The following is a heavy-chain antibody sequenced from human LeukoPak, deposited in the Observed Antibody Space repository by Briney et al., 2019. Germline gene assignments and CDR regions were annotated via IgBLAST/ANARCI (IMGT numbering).Heavy chain of an antibody. Sequence: PGGSLRLSCAASGFSFSSYWMHWVRQAPGKGLVWASYINGEGTDARYADSVKGRFTISRDNAKNTVYLQMLSLRAEDTALYFCTRDNRGTYPIDYWGQGTQVTVSS. V-gene: IGHV3-74*01. D-gene: IGHD1-26*01. CDR1: GFSFSSYW. J-gene: IGHJ4*02. CDR2: INGEGTDA. CDR3: TRDNRGTYPIDY.